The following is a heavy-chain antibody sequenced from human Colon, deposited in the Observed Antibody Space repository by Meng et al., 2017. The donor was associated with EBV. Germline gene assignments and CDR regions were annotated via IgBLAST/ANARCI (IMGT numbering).Heavy chain of an antibody. D-gene: IGHD5-18*01. Sequence: QVQLPEAGPGLVKPSETLSLTCPVSGGSISSVYWWTWVRQSPGKGLEWIGEIYHSGSTNYNPSLKSRVTISVDKSKNQFSLKLTSVTAADTAVYYCARGGYYSFDYWGQRTLVTVSS. CDR3: ARGGYYSFDY. CDR2: IYHSGST. CDR1: GGSISSVYW. J-gene: IGHJ4*02. V-gene: IGHV4-4*02.